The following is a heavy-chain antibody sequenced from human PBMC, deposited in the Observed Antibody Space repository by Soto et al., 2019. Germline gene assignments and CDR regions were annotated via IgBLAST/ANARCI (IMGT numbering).Heavy chain of an antibody. J-gene: IGHJ4*02. CDR3: GRGLRYYDILTGYAY. CDR1: GGSFSGYY. CDR2: INHSGST. V-gene: IGHV4-34*01. Sequence: SETLSLTCAVYGGSFSGYYWSWIRQPPGKGLEWIGEINHSGSTNYNPSLKSRVTISVDTSKNQFSLKLSSVTAADTAVYYCGRGLRYYDILTGYAYWGQGTLVTVSS. D-gene: IGHD3-9*01.